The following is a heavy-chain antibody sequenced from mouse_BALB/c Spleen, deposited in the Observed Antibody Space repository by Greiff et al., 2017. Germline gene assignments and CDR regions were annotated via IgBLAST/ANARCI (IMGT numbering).Heavy chain of an antibody. CDR1: GFTFTDYY. CDR3: ARDTGDYGSPYYFDY. CDR2: IRNKANGYTT. Sequence: EVKLMESGGGLVQPGGSLRLSCATSGFTFTDYYMSWVRQPPGKALEWLGFIRNKANGYTTEYSASVKGRFTISRDNSQSILYLQMNTLRAEDSATYYCARDTGDYGSPYYFDYWGQGTTLTVSS. V-gene: IGHV7-3*02. J-gene: IGHJ2*01. D-gene: IGHD1-1*01.